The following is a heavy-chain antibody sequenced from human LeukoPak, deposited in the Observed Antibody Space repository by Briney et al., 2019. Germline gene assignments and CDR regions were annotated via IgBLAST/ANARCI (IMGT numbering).Heavy chain of an antibody. CDR1: GGSISNYY. CDR3: ARASAYCGGDCLRIFDY. V-gene: IGHV4-59*01. CDR2: IYYSGST. Sequence: PSETLSLTCTVSGGSISNYYWSWIRQPPGKGLEWIGYIYYSGSTNYNPSLKSRVTISVDTSKNQFSLKLSSVTAADTAVYYCARASAYCGGDCLRIFDYWGQGTLVTVSS. J-gene: IGHJ4*02. D-gene: IGHD2-21*02.